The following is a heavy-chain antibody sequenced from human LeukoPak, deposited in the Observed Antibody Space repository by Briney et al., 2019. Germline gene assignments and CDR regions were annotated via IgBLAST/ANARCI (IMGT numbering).Heavy chain of an antibody. CDR2: ISTSGSSI. V-gene: IGHV3-48*03. CDR3: ARARNYFDY. J-gene: IGHJ4*02. CDR1: GFTFSNYE. D-gene: IGHD6-6*01. Sequence: GGSLRLSCAASGFTFSNYEMNWVRQAPGKGLEWVSYISTSGSSIYYADSVKGRFTISRDNAKNSLYLQMNSLRAEDTAVYYCARARNYFDYWGQGTLVTVSS.